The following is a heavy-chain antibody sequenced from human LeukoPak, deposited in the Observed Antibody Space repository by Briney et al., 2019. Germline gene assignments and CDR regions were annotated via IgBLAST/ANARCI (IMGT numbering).Heavy chain of an antibody. V-gene: IGHV3-23*01. CDR1: GFTFSSYA. D-gene: IGHD2-2*01. CDR3: AKGPVVPDATYYFDS. Sequence: GGSLRLSCAASGFTFSSYAMTWVRQAPGKGLEWVSAIGGSGASTYYADSVKGRFTISRDNSKNTLYQQMNSLRAEDTAVYYCAKGPVVPDATYYFDSWGQGTLLTVSS. J-gene: IGHJ4*02. CDR2: IGGSGAST.